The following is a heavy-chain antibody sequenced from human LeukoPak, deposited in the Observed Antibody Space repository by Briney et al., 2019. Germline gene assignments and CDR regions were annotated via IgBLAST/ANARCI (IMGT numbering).Heavy chain of an antibody. V-gene: IGHV1-69*13. CDR1: GYTFNAYY. CDR3: ARERRVPYFIAVAGNLDY. CDR2: IIPIFGTA. Sequence: GASVKVSCKTSGYTFNAYYMHWVRQAPGQGLEWMGGIIPIFGTANYAQKFQGRVTITADESTSTAYMELSSLRSEDTAVYYCARERRVPYFIAVAGNLDYWGQGTLVTVSS. J-gene: IGHJ4*02. D-gene: IGHD6-19*01.